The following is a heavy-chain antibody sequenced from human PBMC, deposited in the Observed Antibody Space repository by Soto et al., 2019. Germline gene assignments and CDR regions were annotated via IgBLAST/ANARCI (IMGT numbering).Heavy chain of an antibody. J-gene: IGHJ6*02. CDR2: IYYSGST. V-gene: IGHV4-61*01. CDR3: ARSKSGSPRYYYYGMDV. CDR1: GGSVSSGSYY. Sequence: PSETLSLTCTVSGGSVSSGSYYWSWIRQPPGKGLEWIGYIYYSGSTNHNPSLKSRVTISVDTSKNQFSLKLSSVTAADTAVYYCARSKSGSPRYYYYGMDVWGQGTTVTVSS. D-gene: IGHD3-3*01.